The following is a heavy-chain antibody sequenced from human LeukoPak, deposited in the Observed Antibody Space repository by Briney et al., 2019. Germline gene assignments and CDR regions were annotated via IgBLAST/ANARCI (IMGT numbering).Heavy chain of an antibody. V-gene: IGHV1-69*13. J-gene: IGHJ4*02. CDR2: IIPIFGTA. CDR3: ARGTDLGVVVPAAMGY. D-gene: IGHD2-2*01. CDR1: GGSFSSYA. Sequence: ASVKVSCKASGGSFSSYAISWVRQAPGQGLDWLGGIIPIFGTANYAQKFQGRVTITADESTSTAYMELSSLRSEDTAVYYCARGTDLGVVVPAAMGYWGQGTLVTVSS.